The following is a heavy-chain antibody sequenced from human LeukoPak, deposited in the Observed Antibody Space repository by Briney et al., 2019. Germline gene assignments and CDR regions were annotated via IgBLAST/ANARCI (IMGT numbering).Heavy chain of an antibody. Sequence: PGGSLRLSCAASGFTVSSNYMSWVRQAPGKGLEWVSVIYSGGSTYYADSVKGRFTISRDNSKNTLYLQMNSLRAEDTAVYYCARDSSTYYYGSGSYGGSVAYWGQGTLVIVSS. CDR3: ARDSSTYYYGSGSYGGSVAY. V-gene: IGHV3-53*05. D-gene: IGHD3-10*01. J-gene: IGHJ4*02. CDR2: IYSGGST. CDR1: GFTVSSNY.